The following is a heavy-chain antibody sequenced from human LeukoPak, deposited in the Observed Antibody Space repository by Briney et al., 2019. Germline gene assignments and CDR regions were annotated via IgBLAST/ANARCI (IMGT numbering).Heavy chain of an antibody. D-gene: IGHD6-13*01. CDR2: IYYSGST. CDR3: AAAAGYRREAY. J-gene: IGHJ4*02. V-gene: IGHV4-59*01. CDR1: GGSISSYY. Sequence: SETLSLTCTVSGGSISSYYWSWIRQPPGKGLEWIGYIYYSGSTNYNPSLKSRITISVDTSKNQFSLKLSSVTAADTAVYYCAAAAGYRREAYWGQGTLVTVSS.